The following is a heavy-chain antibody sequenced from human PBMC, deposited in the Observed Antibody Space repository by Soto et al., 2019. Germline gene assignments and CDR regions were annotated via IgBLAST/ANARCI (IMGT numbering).Heavy chain of an antibody. J-gene: IGHJ4*02. Sequence: EVHLVESGGGLVQPGGSLRLSCAASGFTFSSYSLNWVRQAPGKGLEWVSYITSSGTTVYYADYVRGRFTISRDNAKNSLYLQMTSLRDDDSAVYYCARGSSNWAYYFDFWGQGTLVTVSS. CDR3: ARGSSNWAYYFDF. CDR2: ITSSGTTV. CDR1: GFTFSSYS. V-gene: IGHV3-48*02. D-gene: IGHD6-13*01.